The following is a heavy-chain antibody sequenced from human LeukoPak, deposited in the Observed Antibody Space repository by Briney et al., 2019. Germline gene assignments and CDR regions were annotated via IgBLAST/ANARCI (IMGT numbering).Heavy chain of an antibody. CDR3: AKDLAYDSSGPQYYFDY. Sequence: GGSLRLSCAASGFTFSSYAMSWVRQAPGKGLEWVSAISGSGGSAYYADSVKGRFTISRDNSKNTLYLQMNSLRAEDTAVYYCAKDLAYDSSGPQYYFDYWGQGTLVTVSS. CDR1: GFTFSSYA. CDR2: ISGSGGSA. D-gene: IGHD3-22*01. V-gene: IGHV3-23*01. J-gene: IGHJ4*02.